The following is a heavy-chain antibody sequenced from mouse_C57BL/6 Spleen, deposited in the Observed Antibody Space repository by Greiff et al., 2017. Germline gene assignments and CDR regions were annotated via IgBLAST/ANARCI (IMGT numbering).Heavy chain of an antibody. D-gene: IGHD2-3*01. J-gene: IGHJ4*01. CDR2: INPNNGGT. CDR1: GYTFTDYN. V-gene: IGHV1-22*01. CDR3: ASDGYYGGDY. Sequence: VQLQQSGPELVKPGASVKMSCKASGYTFTDYNMHWVKQSHGKSLEWIGYINPNNGGTSYNQKFKGKATLTVNKSSSTAYMERRSLTSEDSAVYYCASDGYYGGDYWGQGTSVTVSS.